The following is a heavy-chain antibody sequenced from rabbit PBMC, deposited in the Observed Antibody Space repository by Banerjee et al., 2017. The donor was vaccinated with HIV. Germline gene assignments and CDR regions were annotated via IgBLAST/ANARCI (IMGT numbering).Heavy chain of an antibody. D-gene: IGHD6-1*01. CDR3: ARGYAGYAGYGYAMDYFNL. J-gene: IGHJ4*01. CDR1: GFDFSSSYY. Sequence: QEQLVESGGGLVQPGASLTLTCTASGFDFSSSYYMCWVRQAPGKGLEWIACIYAGSSGSADYASWAKGRFTISKTSSTTVTLQMTSLTAADTATYFCARGYAGYAGYGYAMDYFNLWGPGTLVTVS. V-gene: IGHV1S45*01. CDR2: IYAGSSGSA.